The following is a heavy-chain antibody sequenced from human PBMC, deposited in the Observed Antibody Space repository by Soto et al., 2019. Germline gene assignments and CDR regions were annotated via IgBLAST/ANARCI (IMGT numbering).Heavy chain of an antibody. CDR2: INAGNGNT. CDR3: ARYSSSSSFFDY. V-gene: IGHV1-3*01. CDR1: GYTFTSYA. Sequence: ASVKVSCKASGYTFTSYAMHWVRQAPGQRLEWMGWINAGNGNTKYSQKFQGRVTITRDTSASTAYMGLSSLRSEDTAVYYCARYSSSSSFFDYWGQGTLVTVSS. J-gene: IGHJ4*02. D-gene: IGHD6-6*01.